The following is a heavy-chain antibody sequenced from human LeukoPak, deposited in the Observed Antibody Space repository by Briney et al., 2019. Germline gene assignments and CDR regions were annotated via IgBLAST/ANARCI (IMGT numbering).Heavy chain of an antibody. CDR3: ARGRGYYYDSSGYYYVRSPFDY. J-gene: IGHJ4*02. CDR1: GGPFSGYY. CDR2: INHSGST. Sequence: SETLSLTCAVYGGPFSGYYWSWIRQPPGKGLEWIGEINHSGSTNYNPSLKSRVTISVDTSKNQFSLKLSSVTAADTAVYYCARGRGYYYDSSGYYYVRSPFDYWGQGTLVTVSS. V-gene: IGHV4-34*01. D-gene: IGHD3-22*01.